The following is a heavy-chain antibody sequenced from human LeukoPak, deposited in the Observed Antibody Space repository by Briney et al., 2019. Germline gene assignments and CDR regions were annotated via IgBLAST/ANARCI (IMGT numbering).Heavy chain of an antibody. J-gene: IGHJ4*02. D-gene: IGHD3-10*01. V-gene: IGHV4-39*07. CDR2: IYYSGST. CDR1: GGSISSSSYY. CDR3: ARSSTMVRGTVSSIGY. Sequence: SETLSLTCTVSGGSISSSSYYWGWIRQPPGKGLEWIGSIYYSGSTYYNPSLKSRVTISVDTSKNQFSLKLSSVTAADTAVYYCARSSTMVRGTVSSIGYWGQGTLVTVSS.